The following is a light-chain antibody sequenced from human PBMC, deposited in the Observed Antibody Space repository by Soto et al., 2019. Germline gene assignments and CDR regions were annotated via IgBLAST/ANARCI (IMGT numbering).Light chain of an antibody. V-gene: IGKV3-20*01. Sequence: EVVLTQSPGTLSLSPGERATLSCRASQSVSSSYLAWYRQKPGQAPRLLIYGASSRATGIPDRFSGSGSGPDFTLTISRLEPEDFALYYCQQYGSSPLTFGGGTKVEIK. J-gene: IGKJ4*01. CDR1: QSVSSSY. CDR2: GAS. CDR3: QQYGSSPLT.